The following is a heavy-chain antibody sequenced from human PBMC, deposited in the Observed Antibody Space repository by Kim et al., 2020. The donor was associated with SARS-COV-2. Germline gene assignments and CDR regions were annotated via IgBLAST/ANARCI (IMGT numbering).Heavy chain of an antibody. CDR2: INHSGST. CDR1: GGSFSGYY. Sequence: SETLSLTCAVYGGSFSGYYWSWIRQPPGKGLEWIGEINHSGSTNYNPSLKSRVTISVDTSKNQFSLKLSSVTAADTAVYYCARSVAGIAARRPPLDYWGQGTLVTVSS. V-gene: IGHV4-34*01. J-gene: IGHJ4*02. D-gene: IGHD6-6*01. CDR3: ARSVAGIAARRPPLDY.